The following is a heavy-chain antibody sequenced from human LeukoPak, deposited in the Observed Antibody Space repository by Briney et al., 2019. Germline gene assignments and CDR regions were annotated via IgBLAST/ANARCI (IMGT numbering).Heavy chain of an antibody. CDR2: ISSSGSTI. CDR3: ASGVWFGELLRGDYHYYGMDV. D-gene: IGHD3-10*01. J-gene: IGHJ6*02. CDR1: GFTFSDYY. V-gene: IGHV3-11*01. Sequence: GGSLRLSCAASGFTFSDYYMSWIRQAPGKGLEWVSYISSSGSTIYYADSVKGRFTISRDNAKNSLYLQMNSLRAEDTAVYYCASGVWFGELLRGDYHYYGMDVWGQGTTVTVSS.